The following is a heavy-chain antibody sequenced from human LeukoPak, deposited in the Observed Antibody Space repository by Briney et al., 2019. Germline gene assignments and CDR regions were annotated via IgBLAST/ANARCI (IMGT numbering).Heavy chain of an antibody. CDR1: VFTYSDYY. CDR3: ASTPSYSSSWYGIDY. D-gene: IGHD6-13*01. CDR2: ISSSGSTI. J-gene: IGHJ4*02. Sequence: GGSLRLSCAASVFTYSDYYMSWIRQAPGKGLEWVSYISSSGSTIYYADSVKGRFTISRDNAKNSLYLQMNSLRAEDTAVYYCASTPSYSSSWYGIDYWGQGTLVTVSS. V-gene: IGHV3-11*04.